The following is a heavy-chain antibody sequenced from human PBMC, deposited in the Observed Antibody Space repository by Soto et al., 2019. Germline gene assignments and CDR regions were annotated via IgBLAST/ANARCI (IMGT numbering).Heavy chain of an antibody. CDR2: INPSGGST. Sequence: GASVKVSCKASGYTFTSYYMHWVRQAPGQGLEWMGIINPSGGSTSYAQKFQGRVTMTRDTSTSTVYMELSSLRSEDTAVYYYARNGYSYGYYYYYMDVWGKGTTVTVSS. D-gene: IGHD5-18*01. CDR1: GYTFTSYY. V-gene: IGHV1-46*03. CDR3: ARNGYSYGYYYYYMDV. J-gene: IGHJ6*03.